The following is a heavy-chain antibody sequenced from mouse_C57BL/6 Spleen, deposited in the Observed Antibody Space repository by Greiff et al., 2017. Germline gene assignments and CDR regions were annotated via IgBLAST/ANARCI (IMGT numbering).Heavy chain of an antibody. D-gene: IGHD1-1*01. CDR3: ARGYGSSHWYFDV. Sequence: QVQLQQSGAELARPGASVKMSCKASGYTFTGYTMHWVKQRPGQGLEWIGYINPSSGYTKYNQKFKDKATLTADKSSSTAYLQLSSLTSEDSAVYYCARGYGSSHWYFDVWGTGTTVTVSS. J-gene: IGHJ1*03. CDR1: GYTFTGYT. V-gene: IGHV1-4*01. CDR2: INPSSGYT.